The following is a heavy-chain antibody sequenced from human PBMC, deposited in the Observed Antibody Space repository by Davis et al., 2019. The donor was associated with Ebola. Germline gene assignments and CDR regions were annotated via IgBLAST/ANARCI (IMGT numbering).Heavy chain of an antibody. CDR3: ARRQRVPAADWFDP. CDR2: IDPSDSYT. V-gene: IGHV5-10-1*01. CDR1: GNSFTSYW. D-gene: IGHD2-2*01. Sequence: GEFLKTSCKGSGNSFTSYWISWVRQMLGKGLEWMGRIDPSDSYTNYIPSFHGHVTISADKSISTAYLQWSSLKASDTAMYYCARRQRVPAADWFDPWGQGTLVTVSS. J-gene: IGHJ5*02.